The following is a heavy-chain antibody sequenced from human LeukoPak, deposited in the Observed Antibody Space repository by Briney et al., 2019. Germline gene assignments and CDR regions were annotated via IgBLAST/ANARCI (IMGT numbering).Heavy chain of an antibody. J-gene: IGHJ4*02. D-gene: IGHD5-18*01. CDR1: GFTFSGSA. CDR2: IRSKANSYAT. Sequence: PGGSLRLSCAASGFTFSGSAMHWVRQASGKGLEWAGRIRSKANSYATAYAASVKGRFTISRDDSKNTAYLQMNSLKTEDTAVYYCTRSGYSYGGGGDYWGQGTLVTVSS. V-gene: IGHV3-73*01. CDR3: TRSGYSYGGGGDY.